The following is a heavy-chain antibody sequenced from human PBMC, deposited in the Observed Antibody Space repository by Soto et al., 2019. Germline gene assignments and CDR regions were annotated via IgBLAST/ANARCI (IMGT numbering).Heavy chain of an antibody. D-gene: IGHD6-19*01. V-gene: IGHV1-18*01. CDR1: DYTFTSYG. J-gene: IGHJ4*02. Sequence: VSVKVCCKASDYTFTSYGISWVRQAPGQGLEWMGWISAYNGNTKYAQKFQGRVTMTTDTSTSTAYMELRSLRSDDTAVYYCARDLAVAVIDYWGQGTLVTVSS. CDR3: ARDLAVAVIDY. CDR2: ISAYNGNT.